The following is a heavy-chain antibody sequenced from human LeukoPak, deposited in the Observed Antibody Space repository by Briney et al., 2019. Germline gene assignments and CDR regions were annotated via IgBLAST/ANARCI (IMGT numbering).Heavy chain of an antibody. J-gene: IGHJ4*02. Sequence: GGSLRLSCATSGFSFTNAWMSWVRQGPEKGLEWVGRIKSEAEGGTTDYAAPVKDRFTISRDDSKNTLHLQMNSLKTEDTAVYYCATEEWISTFDCWGQGTLVTVSS. CDR3: ATEEWISTFDC. D-gene: IGHD2-2*03. CDR1: GFSFTNAW. V-gene: IGHV3-15*01. CDR2: IKSEAEGGTT.